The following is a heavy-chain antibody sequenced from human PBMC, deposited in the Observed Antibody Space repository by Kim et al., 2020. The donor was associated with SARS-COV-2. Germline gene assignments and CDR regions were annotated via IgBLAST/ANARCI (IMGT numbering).Heavy chain of an antibody. Sequence: SETLSLTCTVSGYSISSGYYWGWIRQPPGKGLEWIGSIYHSGSTYYNPSLKSRVTISVDTSKNQFSLKLSSVTAADTAVYYCARVGYSGYGMLYYYYGMDVWGQGTTVTVSS. J-gene: IGHJ6*02. CDR2: IYHSGST. CDR1: GYSISSGYY. CDR3: ARVGYSGYGMLYYYYGMDV. D-gene: IGHD5-12*01. V-gene: IGHV4-38-2*02.